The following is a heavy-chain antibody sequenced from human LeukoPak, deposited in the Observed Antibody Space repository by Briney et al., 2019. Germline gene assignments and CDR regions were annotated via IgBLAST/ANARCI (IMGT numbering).Heavy chain of an antibody. J-gene: IGHJ4*02. Sequence: GGSLRLSCAASGFTFSSYWMSWVRQAPGKGLEWVANIKQDGSEKYYVDSVKGRFTISRDNAKNSLYLQMNSLRAEDTAVYYCAREGKNYYDSSGYYPISYFDYWGQGTLVTVSS. CDR1: GFTFSSYW. V-gene: IGHV3-7*03. CDR2: IKQDGSEK. CDR3: AREGKNYYDSSGYYPISYFDY. D-gene: IGHD3-22*01.